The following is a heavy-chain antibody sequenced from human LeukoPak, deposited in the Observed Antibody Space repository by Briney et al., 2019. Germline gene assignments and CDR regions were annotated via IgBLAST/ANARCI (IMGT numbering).Heavy chain of an antibody. J-gene: IGHJ6*03. V-gene: IGHV4-59*01. CDR3: ARTVYSSSSSCYYMDV. Sequence: SETLSLTCTVSGGSISSYYWSWIRQPPGKGLEWIGYIYYSGSTNYNPSLKSRVTISVDTSKNQFSLKLSSVTAADTAVYYCARTVYSSSSSCYYMDVWGKGTTVTVSS. D-gene: IGHD6-13*01. CDR1: GGSISSYY. CDR2: IYYSGST.